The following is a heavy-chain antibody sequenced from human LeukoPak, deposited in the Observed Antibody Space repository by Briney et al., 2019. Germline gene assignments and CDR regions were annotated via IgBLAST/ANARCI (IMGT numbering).Heavy chain of an antibody. CDR3: ARGDYDPSRPHYYGMDV. CDR1: GGSISSYY. D-gene: IGHD3-16*01. V-gene: IGHV4-59*12. Sequence: SETLSLTRTVSGGSISSYYWSWIRQPPGKGLEWIGYIYHSGSTYYNPSLKSRVTISVDRSKNQFSLKLSSVTAADTAVYYCARGDYDPSRPHYYGMDVWGQRTTVTVSS. J-gene: IGHJ6*02. CDR2: IYHSGST.